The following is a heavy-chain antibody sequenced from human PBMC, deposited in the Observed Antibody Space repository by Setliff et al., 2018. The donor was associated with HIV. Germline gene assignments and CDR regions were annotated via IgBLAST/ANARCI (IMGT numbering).Heavy chain of an antibody. CDR2: VKSKADGGTI. Sequence: GGSLRLSCAASGFTFSNAWMIWVHQAPGKGLEWVGRVKSKADGGTIDYAAPVKGRFTISRDDSKNTLYLQMNSLTTDDTAVYFCVTGSQLPMDYWGQGTLVTVSS. J-gene: IGHJ4*02. V-gene: IGHV3-15*01. CDR3: VTGSQLPMDY. CDR1: GFTFSNAW. D-gene: IGHD1-26*01.